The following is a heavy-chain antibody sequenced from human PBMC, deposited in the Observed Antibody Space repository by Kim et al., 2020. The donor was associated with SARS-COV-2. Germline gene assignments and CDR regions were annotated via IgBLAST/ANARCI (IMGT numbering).Heavy chain of an antibody. CDR3: ASGVQQLVGWYYYYGMDV. Sequence: KSRVTISVDTSKNQFSLKLSSVTAADTAVYYCASGVQQLVGWYYYYGMDVWGQGTTVTVSS. D-gene: IGHD6-13*01. J-gene: IGHJ6*02. V-gene: IGHV4-34*01.